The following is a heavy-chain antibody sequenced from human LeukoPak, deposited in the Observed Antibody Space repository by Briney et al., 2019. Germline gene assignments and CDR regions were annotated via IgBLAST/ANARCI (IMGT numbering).Heavy chain of an antibody. J-gene: IGHJ4*02. V-gene: IGHV3-23*01. CDR3: GKEGSGSYYSGDY. Sequence: GGSLRLSCAASGFTFRTHAMSWARQAPGKGLEWVSGISGGGGTTYYADSVKGRFTISRDNSKNTLYLQMDTLRAEDMAIYYCGKEGSGSYYSGDYWGQGTLVTVSS. CDR1: GFTFRTHA. CDR2: ISGGGGTT. D-gene: IGHD1-26*01.